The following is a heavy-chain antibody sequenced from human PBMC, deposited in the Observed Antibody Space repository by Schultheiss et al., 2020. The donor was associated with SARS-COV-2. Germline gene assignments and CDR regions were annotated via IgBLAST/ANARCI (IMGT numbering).Heavy chain of an antibody. CDR3: ARARGGTTTGYYFDY. Sequence: SETLSLTCTVSGGSVSSGNYYWSWIRQPPGKGLEWIGYIYHSGSTYYNPSLKSRVTISVDTSKNQFSLKLSSVTAADTAVYYCARARGGTTTGYYFDYWGQGTLVTVSS. V-gene: IGHV4-30-4*08. CDR1: GGSVSSGNYY. J-gene: IGHJ4*02. CDR2: IYHSGST. D-gene: IGHD1-14*01.